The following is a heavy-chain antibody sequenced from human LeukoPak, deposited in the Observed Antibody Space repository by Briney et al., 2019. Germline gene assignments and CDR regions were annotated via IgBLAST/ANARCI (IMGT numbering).Heavy chain of an antibody. V-gene: IGHV3-48*03. J-gene: IGHJ4*02. CDR2: ISSSGSTI. CDR1: GFTFSSYE. D-gene: IGHD2-2*01. CDR3: AREVGSTSPDFDY. Sequence: PGGSLRLSCAASGFTFSSYEMNWVRQAPGKGLEWVSYISSSGSTIYYADSVKGRFTISRDNAKNSLYLQMNSLRAEDTAVYYCAREVGSTSPDFDYWGQGTLVTVSS.